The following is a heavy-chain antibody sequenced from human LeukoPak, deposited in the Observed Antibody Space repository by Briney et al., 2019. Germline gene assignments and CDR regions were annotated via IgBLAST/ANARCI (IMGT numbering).Heavy chain of an antibody. Sequence: GGSLRLSCAASGFTVNYWMSWARQAPGKGLEWVATMTHDGSDEYYLDSVKGRFTISRDSAKNSIYLQMNSLRVEDTSTYYCTKGDLENWGQGTLVTVSS. CDR2: MTHDGSDE. CDR1: GFTVNYW. CDR3: TKGDLEN. V-gene: IGHV3-7*01. J-gene: IGHJ4*02.